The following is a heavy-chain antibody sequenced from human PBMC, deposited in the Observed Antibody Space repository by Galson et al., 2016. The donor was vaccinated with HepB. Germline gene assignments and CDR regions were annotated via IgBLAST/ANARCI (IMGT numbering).Heavy chain of an antibody. CDR3: ATCPPGTRGSLDS. CDR1: GFTFNSYA. J-gene: IGHJ4*02. CDR2: ISDNGHAT. V-gene: IGHV3-23*01. Sequence: SLRLSCAGSGFTFNSYAMNWVRQAPGKGLEWISLISDNGHATYYADPVRGRFSISRDNSKNTLYLKMNSLRDDDTAVYYGATCPPGTRGSLDSWGQGTLVTVSS. D-gene: IGHD1-14*01.